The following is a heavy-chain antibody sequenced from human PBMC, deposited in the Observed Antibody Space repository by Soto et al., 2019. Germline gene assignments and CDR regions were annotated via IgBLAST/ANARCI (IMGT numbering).Heavy chain of an antibody. Sequence: PSETLSLTCTVSGGSISSYYWSWIRQPPGKGPEWIGYIYYSGSTNYNPSLKSRVTISVDTSKNQFSLKLSSVTAADTAVYYCARDGVDTAMVTWGQGTLVTVSS. CDR2: IYYSGST. J-gene: IGHJ4*02. D-gene: IGHD5-18*01. CDR3: ARDGVDTAMVT. V-gene: IGHV4-59*01. CDR1: GGSISSYY.